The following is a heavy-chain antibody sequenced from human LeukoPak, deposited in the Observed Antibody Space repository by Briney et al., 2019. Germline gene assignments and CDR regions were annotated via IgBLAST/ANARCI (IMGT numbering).Heavy chain of an antibody. J-gene: IGHJ4*02. CDR3: AKDARSGYDVY. CDR2: ISWNSGSI. CDR1: GFTFDDYA. V-gene: IGHV3-9*01. Sequence: GGSLRLSCAASGFTFDDYAMHWVRQAPGKGLEWVSGISWNSGSIGYADSVKGRFTISRDNAKNSLYLQMNSLRAEDTALYYCAKDARSGYDVYWGQGTLVTVSS. D-gene: IGHD5-12*01.